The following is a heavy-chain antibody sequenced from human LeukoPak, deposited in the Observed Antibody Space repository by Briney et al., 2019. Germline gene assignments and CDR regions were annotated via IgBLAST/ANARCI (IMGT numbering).Heavy chain of an antibody. CDR3: ASGTYCGSGSWGY. Sequence: EGSLRLSCAASGFGFGSHDMHWLRKAPGKGLEGVTVLWSEGSNNYYGDSVKGRFTISRDSSRNTVYLQMNRVTDEDSVVFYCASGTYCGSGSWGYWGQGTLVTVSS. V-gene: IGHV3-33*01. D-gene: IGHD3-10*01. J-gene: IGHJ4*02. CDR1: GFGFGSHD. CDR2: LWSEGSNN.